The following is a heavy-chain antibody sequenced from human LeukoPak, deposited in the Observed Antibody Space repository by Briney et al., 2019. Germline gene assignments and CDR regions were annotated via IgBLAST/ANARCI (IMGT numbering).Heavy chain of an antibody. V-gene: IGHV3-30*02. D-gene: IGHD2-2*01. CDR3: AKDRCTRTSCDGYPGY. CDR2: IHFDGSTK. J-gene: IGHJ4*02. CDR1: GFTFSSYG. Sequence: GGSLRLSCAASGFTFSSYGTHWVRQAPGKGLEGVAFIHFDGSTKYSGDSVQGRLTISRDNTRNILYLQMNNLRPEDTAFYYCAKDRCTRTSCDGYPGYWGQGTLVTVSS.